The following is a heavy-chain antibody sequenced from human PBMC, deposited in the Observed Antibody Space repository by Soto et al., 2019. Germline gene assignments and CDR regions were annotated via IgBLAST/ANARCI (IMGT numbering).Heavy chain of an antibody. Sequence: SETLSLTCTVSGGSISSSSYYWGWIRQPPGKGLEWIGSIYYSGSTYYNPSLKSRVTISVDTSKNQFSLKLSSVTAADTAVYYCARQPLRITGTMDWFDPWGQGTLVTVSS. D-gene: IGHD1-7*01. J-gene: IGHJ5*02. V-gene: IGHV4-39*01. CDR3: ARQPLRITGTMDWFDP. CDR1: GGSISSSSYY. CDR2: IYYSGST.